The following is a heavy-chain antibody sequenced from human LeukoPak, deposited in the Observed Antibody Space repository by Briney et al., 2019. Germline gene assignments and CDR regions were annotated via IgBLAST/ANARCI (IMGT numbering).Heavy chain of an antibody. CDR1: GGTFSSYA. Sequence: ASVKVSCKASGGTFSSYAISWVRQAPGQGLEWMGRIIPIFGTANYAQKFQGRVTITTDESTSTAYMELSSLRSEYTAVYYCARALGYCSSTSCYFSLNWFDPWGQGTLVTVSS. J-gene: IGHJ5*02. CDR3: ARALGYCSSTSCYFSLNWFDP. V-gene: IGHV1-69*05. CDR2: IIPIFGTA. D-gene: IGHD2-2*01.